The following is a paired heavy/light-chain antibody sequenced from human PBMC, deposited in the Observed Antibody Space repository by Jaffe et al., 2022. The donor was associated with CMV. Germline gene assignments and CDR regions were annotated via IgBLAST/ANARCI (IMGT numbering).Heavy chain of an antibody. D-gene: IGHD2-15*01. CDR1: GFTFSSYA. Sequence: EVQLVESGGGLVQPGGSLRLSCAASGFTFSSYAMSWVRQAPGKGLEWVSAISGSGGSTYYADSVKGRFTISRDNSKNTLYLQMNSLRAEDTAVYYCAKDESYCSGGSCYPYYFDYWGQGTLVTVSS. J-gene: IGHJ4*02. CDR3: AKDESYCSGGSCYPYYFDY. V-gene: IGHV3-23*04. CDR2: ISGSGGST.
Light chain of an antibody. J-gene: IGKJ4*01. V-gene: IGKV1D-13*01. CDR3: QQFNNYLLT. CDR2: DAS. Sequence: AIQLTQSPSSLSASVGDRVTITCRASQGISSALAWYQQKPGKAPKLLIYDASSLESGVPSRFSGSGSGTDFTLTISSLQPEDFATYYCQQFNNYLLTFGGGTKVEIK. CDR1: QGISSA.